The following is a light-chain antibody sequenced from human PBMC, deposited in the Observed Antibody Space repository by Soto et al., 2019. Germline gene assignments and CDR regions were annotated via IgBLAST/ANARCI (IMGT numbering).Light chain of an antibody. Sequence: EIVLTQSPGTLSLSPGERATLSCRASQSVSSSYLAWYQQKPGQAPRLLIYGASSRATGIPDRFSGSGSETDFTLTISRLEPEDFAVYYCQQYGSSPPYTFGQGTKLEIK. J-gene: IGKJ2*01. CDR3: QQYGSSPPYT. V-gene: IGKV3-20*01. CDR2: GAS. CDR1: QSVSSSY.